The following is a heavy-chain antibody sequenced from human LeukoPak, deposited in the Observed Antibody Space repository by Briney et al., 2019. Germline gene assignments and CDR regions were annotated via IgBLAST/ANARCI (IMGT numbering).Heavy chain of an antibody. V-gene: IGHV3-48*01. CDR2: ISSSSSTI. J-gene: IGHJ6*02. Sequence: GGSLRLSCAASGFTFSSYSMNWVRQAPGKGLEWVSYISSSSSTIYYADSVKGRFTISRDNAKNSLYLQMNSLRAEDTAVYYCARELRYFDWTTTYYYGMDVWGQGTTVTVSS. CDR1: GFTFSSYS. D-gene: IGHD3-9*01. CDR3: ARELRYFDWTTTYYYGMDV.